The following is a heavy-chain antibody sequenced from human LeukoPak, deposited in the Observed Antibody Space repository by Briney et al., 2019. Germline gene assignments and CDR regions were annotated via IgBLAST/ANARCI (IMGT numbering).Heavy chain of an antibody. CDR3: ARMMYSRGGYYFDY. D-gene: IGHD6-13*01. V-gene: IGHV1-2*04. J-gene: IGHJ4*02. CDR1: GYTFTGYY. Sequence: GASVKVSCKASGYTFTGYYMHWVRQAPGQGLEWMGWINPNSGGTNYAQKFQGWVTMTRDTSISTAYMELSRLRSDDTAVYYCARMMYSRGGYYFDYWGQGTLVTVSS. CDR2: INPNSGGT.